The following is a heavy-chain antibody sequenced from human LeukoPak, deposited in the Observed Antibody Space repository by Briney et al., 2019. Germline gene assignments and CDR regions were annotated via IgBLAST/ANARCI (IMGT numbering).Heavy chain of an antibody. V-gene: IGHV1-69*04. D-gene: IGHD3-22*01. CDR1: GGTFSSYA. CDR2: IIPILGIA. Sequence: SVKVSCKASGGTFSSYAISWVRQAPGQGLEWMGRIIPILGIANYAQKFQGRVTITADKSTCTAYMELSSLRSEDTAVYYCARSAYYYDSSGYDWGQGTLVTVSS. J-gene: IGHJ4*02. CDR3: ARSAYYYDSSGYD.